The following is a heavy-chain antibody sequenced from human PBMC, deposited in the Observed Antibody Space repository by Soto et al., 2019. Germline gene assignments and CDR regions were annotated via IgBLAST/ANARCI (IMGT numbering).Heavy chain of an antibody. CDR3: ATPNNDYSNYYCYGMDV. CDR2: ISAYNGNT. Sequence: ASVKVSCKASGYTFTSYGISWVRQAPGQGLEWMGWISAYNGNTNYAQKLQGRVTMTTDTSTSTAYMELRSLRSDDTAVYYCATPNNDYSNYYCYGMDVRAQGTTVTVSS. D-gene: IGHD4-4*01. CDR1: GYTFTSYG. J-gene: IGHJ6*02. V-gene: IGHV1-18*01.